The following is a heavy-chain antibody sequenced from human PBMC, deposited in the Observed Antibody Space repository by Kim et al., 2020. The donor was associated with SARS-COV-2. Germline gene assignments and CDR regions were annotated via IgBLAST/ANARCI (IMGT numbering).Heavy chain of an antibody. CDR1: GFTFSSYS. D-gene: IGHD3-22*01. V-gene: IGHV3-21*01. CDR2: ISSSSSYI. CDR3: ARGLHSGFLGGWFDP. Sequence: GGSLRLSCAASGFTFSSYSMNWVRQAPGKGLEWVSSISSSSSYIYYADSVKGRFTISRDNAKNSLYLQMNSLRAEDTAVYYCARGLHSGFLGGWFDPWGQGTLVTVSS. J-gene: IGHJ5*02.